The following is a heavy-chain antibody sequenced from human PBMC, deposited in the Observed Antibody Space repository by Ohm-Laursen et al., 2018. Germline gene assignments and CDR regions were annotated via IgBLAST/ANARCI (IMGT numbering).Heavy chain of an antibody. V-gene: IGHV3-74*01. J-gene: IGHJ4*02. CDR1: GFTFSSSW. CDR3: VRHPFDS. CDR2: INSEGSSI. Sequence: SLRLSCSASGFTFSSSWMHWVRQAPGKGLVWVSRINSEGSSISYADSVKGRFSISRGNAKSTLYLQMNSLRAEDTAIYYCVRHPFDSWGQGTLVTVSS.